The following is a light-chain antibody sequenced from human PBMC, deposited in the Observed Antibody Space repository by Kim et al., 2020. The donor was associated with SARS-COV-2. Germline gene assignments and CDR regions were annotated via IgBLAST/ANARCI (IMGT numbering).Light chain of an antibody. CDR1: GRDIGAFDY. V-gene: IGLV2-14*03. CDR3: ASYTRRSSYV. J-gene: IGLJ1*01. Sequence: GQSISISCAGTGRDIGAFDYVSWYQQSPGKAPKLIIYDVTYRPSGVSDRFSGSKSDNTASLTISGLQAEDEADFYCASYTRRSSYVFGTGTKVTVL. CDR2: DVT.